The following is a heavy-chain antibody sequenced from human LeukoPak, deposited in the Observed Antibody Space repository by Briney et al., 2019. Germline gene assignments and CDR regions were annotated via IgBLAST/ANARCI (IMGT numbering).Heavy chain of an antibody. Sequence: GASVKVSCKASGYTFTGYYMHWVRQAPGQGLEWMGWINPNSGGTNYAQKFQGRVTMTRDTSISTAYMELSRLRSDDTAVYYCARGASESGYYNDFDPWGQGTLVTVSS. CDR1: GYTFTGYY. J-gene: IGHJ5*02. CDR2: INPNSGGT. V-gene: IGHV1-2*02. D-gene: IGHD3-22*01. CDR3: ARGASESGYYNDFDP.